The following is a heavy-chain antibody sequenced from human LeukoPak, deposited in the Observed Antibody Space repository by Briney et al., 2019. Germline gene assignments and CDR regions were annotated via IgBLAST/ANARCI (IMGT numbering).Heavy chain of an antibody. CDR1: GFPFSDYY. CDR2: ITSSGGYT. CDR3: ARLRSGRDDY. D-gene: IGHD1-1*01. Sequence: GGSLRLSCAASGFPFSDYYMTWMRQAPGKGLECISYITSSGGYTSYADSVKGRFTISRDNAKNSLYLQMSSLRAEDTAMYYCARLRSGRDDYWGQGTLVTVSS. J-gene: IGHJ4*02. V-gene: IGHV3-11*06.